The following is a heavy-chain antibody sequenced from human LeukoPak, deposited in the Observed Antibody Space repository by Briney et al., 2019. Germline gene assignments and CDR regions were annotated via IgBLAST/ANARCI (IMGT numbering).Heavy chain of an antibody. CDR1: GGSISSSNW. J-gene: IGHJ4*02. Sequence: PSGTLSLTCAVSGGSISSSNWWSWVRQPPGKGLEWIGEIYHSGSTNYNPSLKSRVTISVDKSKSQFSLKLSSVTAADTAVYYCARRTLVVVVPAAFDYWGQGTLVTVSS. CDR3: ARRTLVVVVPAAFDY. CDR2: IYHSGST. V-gene: IGHV4-4*02. D-gene: IGHD2-2*01.